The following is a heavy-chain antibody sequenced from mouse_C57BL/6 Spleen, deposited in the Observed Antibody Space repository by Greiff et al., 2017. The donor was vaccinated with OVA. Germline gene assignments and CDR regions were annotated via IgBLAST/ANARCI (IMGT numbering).Heavy chain of an antibody. CDR1: GFTFSDAW. J-gene: IGHJ2*01. Sequence: EVKVEESGGGLVQPGGSMKLSCAASGFTFSDAWMDWVRQSPEKGLEWVAEIRNKANNHATYYAESVKGRFTISRDDSKSSVYLQMNSLRAEDTGIYYCTRRYEYERDFDYWGQGTTLTVSS. D-gene: IGHD2-4*01. CDR2: IRNKANNHAT. V-gene: IGHV6-6*01. CDR3: TRRYEYERDFDY.